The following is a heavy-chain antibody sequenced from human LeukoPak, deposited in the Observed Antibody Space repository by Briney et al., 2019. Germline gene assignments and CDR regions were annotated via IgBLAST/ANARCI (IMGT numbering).Heavy chain of an antibody. Sequence: SETLSLTCTISGGSVSDYYWSWIRQSPGKVLEWIGYIYHTGSTSYSPSLKSRVTISADTSQNQFSLKLSSVTAADTAVYYCARGGYYGSGNDFRFDPWGQGTLVTVSS. CDR1: GGSVSDYY. J-gene: IGHJ5*02. V-gene: IGHV4-59*02. CDR2: IYHTGST. D-gene: IGHD3-10*01. CDR3: ARGGYYGSGNDFRFDP.